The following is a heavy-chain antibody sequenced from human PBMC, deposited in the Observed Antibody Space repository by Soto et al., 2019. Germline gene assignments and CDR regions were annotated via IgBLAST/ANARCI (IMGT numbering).Heavy chain of an antibody. CDR1: GGSISSGGYY. D-gene: IGHD2-2*01. V-gene: IGHV4-31*03. CDR3: ASGGYCISTSCYARWFDP. Sequence: QVQLQESGPGLVKPSQTLSLTCTVSGGSISSGGYYWSWIRQHPGKGLEWIGYIYYSGSTYYNPSLKIRVTISVYTSKNQFSLKLSSVTAADTAVYYCASGGYCISTSCYARWFDPWGQGTLVTVSS. J-gene: IGHJ5*02. CDR2: IYYSGST.